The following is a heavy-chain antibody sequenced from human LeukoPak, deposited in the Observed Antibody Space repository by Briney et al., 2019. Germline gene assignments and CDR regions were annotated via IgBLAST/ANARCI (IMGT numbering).Heavy chain of an antibody. Sequence: ASVKVSCKAFGYIFDSYAISWVRQAPGQGLEWMGWINTNTGKPTYAQGFRGRLVFSLDTSVSTAYLQISGLKAEDTAVYFCARDFGGFDPWGQGTQVTVSS. D-gene: IGHD3-10*01. CDR1: GYIFDSYA. J-gene: IGHJ5*02. V-gene: IGHV7-4-1*02. CDR2: INTNTGKP. CDR3: ARDFGGFDP.